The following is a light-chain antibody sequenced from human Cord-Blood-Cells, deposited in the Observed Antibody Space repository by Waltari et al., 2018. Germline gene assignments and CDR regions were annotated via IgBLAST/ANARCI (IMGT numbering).Light chain of an antibody. V-gene: IGKV1-5*01. CDR3: QQYNSYWT. Sequence: IPLTQSPSTLSASVRARVPITCRASQSISSWLAWYQQKPGKSPKLLIYDASSLESGVPSRFSGSGSGTEFTLTISSLQPDDFATYYCQQYNSYWTFGQGTKVEIK. CDR1: QSISSW. J-gene: IGKJ1*01. CDR2: DAS.